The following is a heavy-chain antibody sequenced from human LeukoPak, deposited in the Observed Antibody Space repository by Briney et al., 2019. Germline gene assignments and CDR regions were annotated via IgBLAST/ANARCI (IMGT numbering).Heavy chain of an antibody. D-gene: IGHD4-17*01. CDR3: ARLHDYGDYVGATFDY. V-gene: IGHV3-21*01. CDR2: ISSSSSYI. Sequence: PGGSLRLSCAASGFTFSSYSMNWVRQAPGKGLEWVSSISSSSSYIYYADSVKGRFTISRDNAKNSLYLQMNSLRAEDTAVYYCARLHDYGDYVGATFDYWGQGTLVTVSS. J-gene: IGHJ4*02. CDR1: GFTFSSYS.